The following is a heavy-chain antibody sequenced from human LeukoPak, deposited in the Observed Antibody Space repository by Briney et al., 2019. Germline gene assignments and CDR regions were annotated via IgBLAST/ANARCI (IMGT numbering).Heavy chain of an antibody. CDR1: GGSISSSSYY. CDR3: NIIDYYYYYMDV. CDR2: IYYSGST. D-gene: IGHD3-10*01. J-gene: IGHJ6*03. V-gene: IGHV4-39*07. Sequence: SETLSLTCTVSGGSISSSSYYWGWIRQPPGKGLEWIGSIYYSGSTYYNPSLKSRVTISVDTSKNQFSLKLSSVTAADTAVYYCNIIDYYYYYMDVWGKGTTVTVSS.